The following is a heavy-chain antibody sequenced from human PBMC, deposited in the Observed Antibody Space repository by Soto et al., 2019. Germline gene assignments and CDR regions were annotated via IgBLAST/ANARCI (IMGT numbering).Heavy chain of an antibody. D-gene: IGHD6-6*01. J-gene: IGHJ6*02. CDR2: ISSGSSYI. CDR3: ARDRSSSYYYGMDV. Sequence: LRLSCAASGFTFSSYSMNWVRQSPGKGLEWVSSISSGSSYIYYADSVKGRFTISRDNAKNSLYLQMNSLRAEDTAVYYCARDRSSSYYYGMDVWGQGTTVTVS. CDR1: GFTFSSYS. V-gene: IGHV3-21*01.